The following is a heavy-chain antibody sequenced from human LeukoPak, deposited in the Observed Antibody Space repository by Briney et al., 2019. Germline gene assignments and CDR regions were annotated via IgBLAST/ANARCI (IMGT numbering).Heavy chain of an antibody. V-gene: IGHV3-69-1*01. Sequence: GGSLRLSCAASGFAFSNAWMSWVRQAPGKGLEWVSSISSSSYIYYADSVKGRFTISRDNAKNSLYLQMNSLRAEDTAVYYCARDRYYDSSGYQFDYWGQGTLVTVSS. J-gene: IGHJ4*02. CDR3: ARDRYYDSSGYQFDY. CDR2: ISSSSYI. D-gene: IGHD3-22*01. CDR1: GFAFSNAW.